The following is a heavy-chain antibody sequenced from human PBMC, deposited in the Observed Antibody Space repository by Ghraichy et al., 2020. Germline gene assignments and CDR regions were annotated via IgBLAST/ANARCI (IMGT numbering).Heavy chain of an antibody. CDR3: ASTGRDGYRPLDY. CDR1: GFTFSDYH. Sequence: GGSLRLSCAGSGFTFSDYHMSWIRQAPGKGLEWVAYIHSDSSSPKYADSVRGRSTVSRDNAANSLYLQMNSLRAEDTAVYYCASTGRDGYRPLDYWGQGTLVTVSS. V-gene: IGHV3-11*03. J-gene: IGHJ4*02. CDR2: IHSDSSSP. D-gene: IGHD5-24*01.